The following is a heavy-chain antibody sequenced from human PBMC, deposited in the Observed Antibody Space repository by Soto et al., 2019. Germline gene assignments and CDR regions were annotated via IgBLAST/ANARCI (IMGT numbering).Heavy chain of an antibody. CDR3: AKDGDDSRPPDAFDI. CDR1: GFTFSNYA. CDR2: ISASAGR. D-gene: IGHD3-22*01. V-gene: IGHV3-23*01. J-gene: IGHJ3*02. Sequence: GGSLRLSCAASGFTFSNYAMTWVRQAPGKGLEWVSTISASAGRQYADSEKGRFTISRDNSKNTLYLQMNSLRAADSAVYYCAKDGDDSRPPDAFDIWGQGTMVTVSS.